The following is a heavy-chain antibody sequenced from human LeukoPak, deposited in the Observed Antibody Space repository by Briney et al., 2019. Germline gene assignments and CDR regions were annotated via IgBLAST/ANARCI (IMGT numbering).Heavy chain of an antibody. CDR2: IYYSGST. D-gene: IGHD3-10*01. J-gene: IGHJ3*02. Sequence: SETLSLTCTVSGGSISSYYWSWIRHPPGKGLEWLGYIYYSGSTNYNPSLKSRVTISVGTSKNQFSLKLSSVTAADTAVYYCAREGGRLWFGEPPHAFDIWGQGTMVTVSS. CDR1: GGSISSYY. V-gene: IGHV4-59*01. CDR3: AREGGRLWFGEPPHAFDI.